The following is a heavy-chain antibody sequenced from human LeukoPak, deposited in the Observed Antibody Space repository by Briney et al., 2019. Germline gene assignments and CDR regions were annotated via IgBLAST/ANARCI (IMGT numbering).Heavy chain of an antibody. CDR2: INPNSGGT. J-gene: IGHJ4*02. D-gene: IGHD4-23*01. CDR3: GKGGRWPPDY. CDR1: GYTFPGYY. Sequence: GASVKVSCKASGYTFPGYYMHWVRQAPGQGLEWMGRINPNSGGTNYAQKFQGRVTMTRGKSISTAYMELSRPRSDDTAVYYCGKGGRWPPDYWGQGTLVTVSS. V-gene: IGHV1-2*06.